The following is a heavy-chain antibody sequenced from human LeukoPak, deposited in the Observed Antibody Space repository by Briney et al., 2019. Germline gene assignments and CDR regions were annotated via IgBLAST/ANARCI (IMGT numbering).Heavy chain of an antibody. CDR1: GFTFSSYS. D-gene: IGHD4-17*01. CDR3: ARRVDYGDYKYFQH. CDR2: ISSSSSYI. Sequence: PGGSLRLSCAASGFTFSSYSMNWVRQAPGKGLEWVSSISSSSSYIYYADLVKGRFTIPRDNAKNSLYLQMNSLRAEDTAVYYCARRVDYGDYKYFQHWGQGTLVTVSS. J-gene: IGHJ1*01. V-gene: IGHV3-21*01.